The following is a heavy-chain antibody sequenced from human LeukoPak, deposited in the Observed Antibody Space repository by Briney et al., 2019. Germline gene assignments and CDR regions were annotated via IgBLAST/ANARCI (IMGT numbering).Heavy chain of an antibody. J-gene: IGHJ4*02. CDR1: GFSFSSYE. CDR2: ISSSGSPI. D-gene: IGHD2-2*01. CDR3: ARDPASLSVTGPGL. V-gene: IGHV3-48*03. Sequence: PGGSLRLSCAASGFSFSSYEMNWVRQAPGKGLEWISYISSSGSPIYYADSVKGRFIISRDNAKDSLYLQMNSLRAEDTAVYYCARDPASLSVTGPGLWGEGILVSDSS.